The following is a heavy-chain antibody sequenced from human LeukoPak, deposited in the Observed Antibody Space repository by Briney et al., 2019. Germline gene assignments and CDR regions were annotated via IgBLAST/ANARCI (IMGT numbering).Heavy chain of an antibody. J-gene: IGHJ4*02. V-gene: IGHV3-23*01. Sequence: GGSLRLSCAASGFTFDDYGMSWVRQAPGKGLEWVSAISGSGTNTYYADSVKGRFTISRDNSKNTLDLQMNSLRAEDTAVYYCAKDEVLSQYCSGGSCSPFDYWGQGTLVTVSS. D-gene: IGHD2-15*01. CDR1: GFTFDDYG. CDR2: ISGSGTNT. CDR3: AKDEVLSQYCSGGSCSPFDY.